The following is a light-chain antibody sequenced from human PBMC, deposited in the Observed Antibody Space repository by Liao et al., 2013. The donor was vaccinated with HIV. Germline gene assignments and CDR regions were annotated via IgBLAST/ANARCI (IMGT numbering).Light chain of an antibody. Sequence: SHDLTQPPSVSVSPGQTAIITCSGNKLGDKYVNWYHQKPGQSPVVVVYQDNKLPSGIPGRFSGASSGNTATLTISGTQAMDEADYYCQAWDRSTAVFGGGTKLTVL. J-gene: IGLJ3*02. V-gene: IGLV3-1*01. CDR3: QAWDRSTAV. CDR2: QDN. CDR1: KLGDKY.